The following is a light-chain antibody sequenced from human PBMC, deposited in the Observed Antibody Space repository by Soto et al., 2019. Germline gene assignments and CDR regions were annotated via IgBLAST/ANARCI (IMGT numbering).Light chain of an antibody. CDR1: QSVSSY. CDR2: DAS. V-gene: IGKV3-20*01. CDR3: QQYDSSPRYT. J-gene: IGKJ2*01. Sequence: EIVLTQSPATLSLSPGERATLSCRASQSVSSYLAWYQQKPGQAPRLLIYDASNRATGIPDRFSGSGSGTDFTLTISRLEPEDFAVYYCQQYDSSPRYTFGQGTKVDIK.